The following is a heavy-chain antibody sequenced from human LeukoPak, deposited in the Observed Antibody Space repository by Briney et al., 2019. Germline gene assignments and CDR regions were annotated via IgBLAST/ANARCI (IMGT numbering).Heavy chain of an antibody. D-gene: IGHD3-10*01. J-gene: IGHJ4*02. CDR1: GFTVSSNY. V-gene: IGHV3-7*01. Sequence: PGGSLRLSCAASGFTVSSNYMSWVRQAPGKGLEWVANIKQDGSEKYYVDSVKGRFTISRDNAKNSLYLQMNSLRAEDTAVYYCARDRALVDYWGQGTLVTVSS. CDR2: IKQDGSEK. CDR3: ARDRALVDY.